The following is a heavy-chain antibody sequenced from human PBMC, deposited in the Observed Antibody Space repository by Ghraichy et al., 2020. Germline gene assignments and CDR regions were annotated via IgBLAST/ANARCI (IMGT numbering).Heavy chain of an antibody. D-gene: IGHD3-22*01. CDR2: IWFDGSNK. V-gene: IGHV3-33*01. Sequence: GGSLRLSCAASGFTFSSYGMHWVRQAPGKGLEWVAAIWFDGSNKYYADSVEGRFTISRDNSKNTLYLQMNSLRAEDTAVYYCARFYDRSGYYGPFDYWGQGTLVTVSS. CDR1: GFTFSSYG. CDR3: ARFYDRSGYYGPFDY. J-gene: IGHJ4*02.